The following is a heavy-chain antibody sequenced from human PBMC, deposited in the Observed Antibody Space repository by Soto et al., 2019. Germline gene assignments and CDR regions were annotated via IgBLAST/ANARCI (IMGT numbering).Heavy chain of an antibody. D-gene: IGHD3-22*01. CDR1: GFTFSSYW. CDR2: INSDGSST. J-gene: IGHJ4*02. Sequence: EVQLVESGGGLVQPGGSLRLSCAASGFTFSSYWMHWVRQAPGKGLVWVSRINSDGSSTSYADSVKGRFTISRDNAKNTLYLLMNSLRAEDTAVYYCARGYYDSSGYYSTVDYWGQGTLVTVSS. V-gene: IGHV3-74*01. CDR3: ARGYYDSSGYYSTVDY.